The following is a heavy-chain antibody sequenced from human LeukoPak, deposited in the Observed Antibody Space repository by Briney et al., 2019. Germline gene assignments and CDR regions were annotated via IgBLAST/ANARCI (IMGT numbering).Heavy chain of an antibody. D-gene: IGHD1-26*01. Sequence: GASVKVSCKASGYTFTSYDINWVRQATGQGLEWMGWMNPNSGNTGYAQKFQGRVTMTRNTSMSTAYMELSSLRSEDTAVYYCAAFSGIVGACDYWGQGTLVTVSS. V-gene: IGHV1-8*01. CDR2: MNPNSGNT. CDR1: GYTFTSYD. J-gene: IGHJ4*02. CDR3: AAFSGIVGACDY.